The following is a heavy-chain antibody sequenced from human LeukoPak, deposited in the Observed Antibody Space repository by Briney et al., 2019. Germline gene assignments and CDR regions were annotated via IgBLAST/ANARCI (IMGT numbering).Heavy chain of an antibody. Sequence: PGRSLRLSCAASGFTFSSYGIHWVRQAPGKGLEWVAVIWYDGSNKYYRDSAKGRFTISRDNSNNTLYLQTNSLRAEDTAVYYCARGVGAAISPYYYYMDVWGKGTTVTVSS. CDR2: IWYDGSNK. CDR1: GFTFSSYG. D-gene: IGHD1-26*01. V-gene: IGHV3-33*01. J-gene: IGHJ6*03. CDR3: ARGVGAAISPYYYYMDV.